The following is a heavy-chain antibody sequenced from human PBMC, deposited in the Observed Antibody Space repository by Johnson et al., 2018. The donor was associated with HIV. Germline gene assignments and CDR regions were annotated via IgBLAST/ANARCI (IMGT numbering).Heavy chain of an antibody. V-gene: IGHV3-30*04. CDR2: ISNDERNT. Sequence: QVQLVESGGGVVQPGRSLRLSYAASGFTFSSYAMHWVRQAPGKGLEWVAGISNDERNTFYTDSVKGRFSISRDNSKNTVYLQMNSLRAEDTAVYYCAREDRITVTRVTWGAFDIWGQGTMVTVSS. CDR3: AREDRITVTRVTWGAFDI. D-gene: IGHD4-17*01. J-gene: IGHJ3*02. CDR1: GFTFSSYA.